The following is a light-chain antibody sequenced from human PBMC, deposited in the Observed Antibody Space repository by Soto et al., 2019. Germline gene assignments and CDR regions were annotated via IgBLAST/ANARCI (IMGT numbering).Light chain of an antibody. CDR3: QVWDSSSDHYV. V-gene: IGLV3-21*02. J-gene: IGLJ1*01. CDR1: NIGSKS. Sequence: SYDLTQPPSVSVAPGQTARITCGGNNIGSKSVHWYQQKPGQAPVLVAYDDSDRPSGIPERFSGSNSGNTATLTVSRVEAGDEADYYCQVWDSSSDHYVFGTGTKVTVL. CDR2: DDS.